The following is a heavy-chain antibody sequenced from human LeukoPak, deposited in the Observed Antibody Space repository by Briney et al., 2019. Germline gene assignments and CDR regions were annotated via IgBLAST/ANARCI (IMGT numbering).Heavy chain of an antibody. CDR2: INPNSGGT. CDR1: GYTFTGYY. Sequence: ASVKVTCKASGYTFTGYYMHWVRQAPGQGLEWMGRINPNSGGTNYAQKFQGRVTMIRDTSISTAYMELSRLRSDDTAVYYCARGKDYYDSSGYYLGYYFDYWGQGTLVTVSS. D-gene: IGHD3-22*01. V-gene: IGHV1-2*06. CDR3: ARGKDYYDSSGYYLGYYFDY. J-gene: IGHJ4*02.